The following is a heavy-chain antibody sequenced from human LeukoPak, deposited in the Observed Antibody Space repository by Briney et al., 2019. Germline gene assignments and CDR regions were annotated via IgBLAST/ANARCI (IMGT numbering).Heavy chain of an antibody. D-gene: IGHD2-15*01. V-gene: IGHV1-2*02. CDR3: ARGDCSGGSCYPLRGFSYMDV. CDR2: INPNSGGT. J-gene: IGHJ6*03. CDR1: GYTFTGYY. Sequence: ASVKVSCKASGYTFTGYYMHWVRQAPGQGLEWMGWINPNSGGTNYAQKFQGRVTMTRDTSISTAYMELSRLRSDDTAVYYCARGDCSGGSCYPLRGFSYMDVWGKGTTVTISS.